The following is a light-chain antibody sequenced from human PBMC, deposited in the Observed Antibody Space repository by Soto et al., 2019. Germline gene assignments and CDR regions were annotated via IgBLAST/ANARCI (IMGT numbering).Light chain of an antibody. J-gene: IGKJ4*01. CDR1: QGIGDT. CDR2: DTS. V-gene: IGKV3-15*01. Sequence: EVVMRQSPATPSVSPGEGATLSCRASQGIGDTLAWYQHKPGQTPRLLIYDTSTRATGVPTRFSGSRSGAEFTLTINSLQSEDFEVYYCQPYNNWQLTLGGGTKVDIK. CDR3: QPYNNWQLT.